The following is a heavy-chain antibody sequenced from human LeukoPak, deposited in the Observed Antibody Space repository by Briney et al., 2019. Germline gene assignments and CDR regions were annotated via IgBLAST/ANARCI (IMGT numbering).Heavy chain of an antibody. Sequence: PSETLSLTCTVSGYSISSGYYWGWIRQPPGKGLEWIGSIYHSGSTAYNPSLKSRVTISVDTSKNQFSLKLSSVTAADTAVYYCARSSGKWSGDYYYHYMDVWGRGTTVTISS. J-gene: IGHJ6*03. CDR3: ARSSGKWSGDYYYHYMDV. V-gene: IGHV4-38-2*02. CDR2: IYHSGST. D-gene: IGHD3-3*01. CDR1: GYSISSGYY.